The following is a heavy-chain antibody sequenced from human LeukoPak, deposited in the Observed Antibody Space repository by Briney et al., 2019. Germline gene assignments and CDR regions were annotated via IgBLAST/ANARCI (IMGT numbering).Heavy chain of an antibody. CDR2: ISSTSSVI. Sequence: GGSLRLSFAASGSTFSSHTMNWVRQAPGKGLEWVSYISSTSSVIYYADSVKGRFTISGDNAKSSLYLQMNSLRAEDTAVYYCARNLPAADYWGQGTLVTVSS. D-gene: IGHD2-2*01. V-gene: IGHV3-48*04. J-gene: IGHJ4*02. CDR3: ARNLPAADY. CDR1: GSTFSSHT.